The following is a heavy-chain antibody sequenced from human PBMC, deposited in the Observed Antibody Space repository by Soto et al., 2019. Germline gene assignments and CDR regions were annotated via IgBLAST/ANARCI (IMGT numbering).Heavy chain of an antibody. CDR3: AKERGGYSYGYCFDD. CDR1: GFTFSSYG. J-gene: IGHJ4*02. CDR2: ISYDGSNK. D-gene: IGHD5-18*01. V-gene: IGHV3-30*18. Sequence: GGSLRLSCAASGFTFSSYGMHWVRQAPGKGLEWVAVISYDGSNKYYADSVKGRFTISRDNSKNTLYLQMNSLRAEDTAVYYCAKERGGYSYGYCFDDWGQGTLVTLSS.